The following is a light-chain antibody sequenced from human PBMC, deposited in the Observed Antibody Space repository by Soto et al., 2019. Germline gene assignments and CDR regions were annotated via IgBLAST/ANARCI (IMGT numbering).Light chain of an antibody. CDR1: QSVSSY. CDR2: DAS. V-gene: IGKV3-11*01. J-gene: IGKJ3*01. Sequence: EIGLTQSPATLSLSPGEGATLSCRASQSVSSYLAWSQQKPGQAPRLLIYDASNRATGIPARFSGSGSGTNFTLTVSSLEPEDFAVDCCQQRSNWRVTFGPGTKVDIK. CDR3: QQRSNWRVT.